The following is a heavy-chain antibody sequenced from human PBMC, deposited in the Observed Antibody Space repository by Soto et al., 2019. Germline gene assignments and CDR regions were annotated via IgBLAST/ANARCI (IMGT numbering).Heavy chain of an antibody. CDR3: ARHNYGMDV. CDR2: IYYTGTT. V-gene: IGHV4-61*01. CDR1: GDPLSSGSYY. J-gene: IGHJ6*02. Sequence: SETLSLTCTVSGDPLSSGSYYWSWIRQSPGKRLEWIAYIYYTGTTKYNPSLKSRVTISVDTSKNQFSLKLSSVTAADTAVYYCARHNYGMDVWGQGTTVTVSS.